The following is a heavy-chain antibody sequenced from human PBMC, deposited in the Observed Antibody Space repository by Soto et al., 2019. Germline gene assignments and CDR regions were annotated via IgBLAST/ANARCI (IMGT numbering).Heavy chain of an antibody. CDR3: AKGTEYGVVLMSTFDY. V-gene: IGHV3-74*01. D-gene: IGHD3-3*01. Sequence: PGGSLRLSCAASGFTFTNYWMHWVRQVPGKGLVWVSRINGAGAYRSYRDSVKGRFTISRDNARNSLYLQMNNLRAEDTALYFCAKGTEYGVVLMSTFDYWGQGTLVTVSS. J-gene: IGHJ4*02. CDR1: GFTFTNYW. CDR2: INGAGAYR.